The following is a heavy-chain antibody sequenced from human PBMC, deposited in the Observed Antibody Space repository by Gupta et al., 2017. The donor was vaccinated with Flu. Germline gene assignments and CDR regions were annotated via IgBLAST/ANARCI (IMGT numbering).Heavy chain of an antibody. D-gene: IGHD6-6*01. Sequence: KGLECVGRIKSITDGGTTDYAAPVKGRFTISKDDSKNTLYLQMNSRKTEDTAVYFCTTDSSSSRSYYYNNIDVWGQVTTVTVSS. CDR3: TTDSSSSRSYYYNNIDV. V-gene: IGHV3-15*01. CDR2: IKSITDGGTT. J-gene: IGHJ6*02.